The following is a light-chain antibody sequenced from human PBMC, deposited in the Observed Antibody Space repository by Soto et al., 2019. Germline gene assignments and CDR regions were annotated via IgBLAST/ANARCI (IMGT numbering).Light chain of an antibody. Sequence: DIQMTQSPSTLSASVGDRVTITCRASQSIVYWMAWYQQKPGKAPKVLIYRASNLESGVPSTFSDSGSGTEFTLTITSLHPDDFATYYCQQYDTYPWTFGQGTRVDI. CDR1: QSIVYW. CDR2: RAS. CDR3: QQYDTYPWT. J-gene: IGKJ1*01. V-gene: IGKV1-5*01.